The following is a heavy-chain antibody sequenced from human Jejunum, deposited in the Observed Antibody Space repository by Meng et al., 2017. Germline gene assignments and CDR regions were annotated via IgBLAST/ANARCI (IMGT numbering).Heavy chain of an antibody. V-gene: IGHV3-43D*04. D-gene: IGHD2-8*01. Sequence: GESLKISCAASGFTFDEYAMHWIRQAPGKSLEWVSLISWDGGDTYYADSVKGRFTISRDNSRNSLFLEMNSLRAEDTAVYYCAKDYFSMTYGMDVWGQGTTVTVSS. CDR2: ISWDGGDT. CDR3: AKDYFSMTYGMDV. CDR1: GFTFDEYA. J-gene: IGHJ6*02.